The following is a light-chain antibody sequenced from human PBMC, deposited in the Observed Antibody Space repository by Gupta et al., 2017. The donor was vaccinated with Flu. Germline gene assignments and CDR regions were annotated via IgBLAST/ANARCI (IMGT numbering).Light chain of an antibody. CDR3: QQYNNWWT. CDR1: QSVSSN. V-gene: IGKV3-15*01. Sequence: EIVMTQSPATLSVSPGERATLSCRASQSVSSNLAWYQQKPGQAPRLLIYGASTRATGIPARFSGSGSGTEFTLTISSLQSEDCAVYYCQQYNNWWTFGQGTKVESK. CDR2: GAS. J-gene: IGKJ1*01.